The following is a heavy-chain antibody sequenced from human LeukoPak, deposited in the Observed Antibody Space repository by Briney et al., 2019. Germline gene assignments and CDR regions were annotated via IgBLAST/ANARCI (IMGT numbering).Heavy chain of an antibody. V-gene: IGHV3-30*02. CDR1: GFTFNNYG. D-gene: IGHD3-9*01. J-gene: IGHJ4*02. CDR3: AKGGGILTGPDY. CDR2: IRYNGNNQ. Sequence: GGSLRLSCAASGFTFNNYGMHWVRQAPGKGLEGVAFIRYNGNNQYYADSVKGRFTISRDNSKNTLYLQMNSLRAEDTAVYYCAKGGGILTGPDYWGQGTLVTVSS.